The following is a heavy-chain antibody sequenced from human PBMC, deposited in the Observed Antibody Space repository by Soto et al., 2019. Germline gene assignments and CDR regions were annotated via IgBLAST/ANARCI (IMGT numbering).Heavy chain of an antibody. Sequence: SVKVSCKASGCTFSSYAISWVRQAPGQGLEWMGGIIPIFGTANYAQKFQGRVTITADESTSTAYMELSSLRSEDTAVYYCARAPIYCSSTSCYSDYSYGMDVWGEGTTVTGSS. CDR2: IIPIFGTA. D-gene: IGHD2-2*01. CDR1: GCTFSSYA. J-gene: IGHJ6*04. V-gene: IGHV1-69*13. CDR3: ARAPIYCSSTSCYSDYSYGMDV.